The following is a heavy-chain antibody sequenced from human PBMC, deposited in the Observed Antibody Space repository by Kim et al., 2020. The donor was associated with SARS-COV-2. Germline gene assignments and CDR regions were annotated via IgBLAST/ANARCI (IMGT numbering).Heavy chain of an antibody. D-gene: IGHD3-10*01. Sequence: YRPSLKSRVTISVDTSKNQFSLKLSSVTAADTAVYYCARDPRTMVRALGYWGQGTLVTVSS. J-gene: IGHJ4*02. V-gene: IGHV4-34*01. CDR3: ARDPRTMVRALGY.